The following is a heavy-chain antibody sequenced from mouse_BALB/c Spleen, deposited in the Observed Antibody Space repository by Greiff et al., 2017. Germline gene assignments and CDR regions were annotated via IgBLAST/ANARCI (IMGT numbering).Heavy chain of an antibody. CDR1: GYTFTSYW. CDR2: IDPSDSYT. CDR3: ARDEAWFAY. Sequence: QVQLQQPGAELVKPGASVKLSCKASGYTFTSYWMHWVKQRPGQGLEWIGEIDPSDSYTNYNQKFKGKATLTVDKSSSTAYMQLSSLTSEDSAVYYCARDEAWFAYWGQGTLVTVSA. V-gene: IGHV1-69*02. J-gene: IGHJ3*01.